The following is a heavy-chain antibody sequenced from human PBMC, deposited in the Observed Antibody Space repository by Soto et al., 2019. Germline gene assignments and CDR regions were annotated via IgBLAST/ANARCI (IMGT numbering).Heavy chain of an antibody. CDR3: AKDLRMVRGVMPPHYYYYGMEV. V-gene: IGHV3-30*18. D-gene: IGHD3-10*01. Sequence: GGSLRLSCAASGFTFSSYGMHWVRQAPGKGLEWVAVISYDGSNKYYADSVKGRFTISRDNSKNTLYLQMNSLRAEDTAVYYCAKDLRMVRGVMPPHYYYYGMEVWGQGTTVTVSS. CDR1: GFTFSSYG. J-gene: IGHJ6*02. CDR2: ISYDGSNK.